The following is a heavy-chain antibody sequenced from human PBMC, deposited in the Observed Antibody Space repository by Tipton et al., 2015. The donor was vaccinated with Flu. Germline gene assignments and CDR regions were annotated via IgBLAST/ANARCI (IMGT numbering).Heavy chain of an antibody. CDR1: GYTFTAHY. V-gene: IGHV1-2*02. J-gene: IGHJ3*02. CDR3: ARDGAGYNGAFDM. D-gene: IGHD5-24*01. Sequence: QLVQSGAEVKNPGASVKVSCKASGYTFTAHYIHWVRQAPGQGLEWMGWINTNDNGTRYPQKFQGRVTVTRDTSISTVYMELNRLSSDDMAVYYCARDGAGYNGAFDMWGLGTVVTVSS. CDR2: INTNDNGT.